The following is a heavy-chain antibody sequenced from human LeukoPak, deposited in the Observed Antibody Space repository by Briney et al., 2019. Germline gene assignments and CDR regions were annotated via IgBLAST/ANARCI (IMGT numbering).Heavy chain of an antibody. CDR2: SYYSGST. D-gene: IGHD2-2*01. Sequence: SETLSLTCTVSGGSISSRTYYWGWIRQPPGKGLEWIGSSYYSGSTYYNPSLKSRVTISVDSSKNQFSLKLRSVTAADTAVYYCARLADCSSTSCHDYWGQGTLVTV. CDR3: ARLADCSSTSCHDY. V-gene: IGHV4-39*01. J-gene: IGHJ4*02. CDR1: GGSISSRTYY.